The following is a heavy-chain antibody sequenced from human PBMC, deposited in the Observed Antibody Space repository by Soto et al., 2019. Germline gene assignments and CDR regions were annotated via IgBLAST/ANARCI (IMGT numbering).Heavy chain of an antibody. CDR2: ISGYGGKR. CDR1: GYTCNTFG. D-gene: IGHD3-3*01. V-gene: IGHV1-18*01. CDR3: ARGWVKIFGVNDF. Sequence: IQLMQSAGEVKRPGASVKVSCKASGYTCNTFGITWVRQAPGQGLEWMGWISGYGGKRDYSRKLKGRITMTADPSTSTSYMELRNLTSDDAAFYYCARGWVKIFGVNDFWGQGTLVTVSS. J-gene: IGHJ4*02.